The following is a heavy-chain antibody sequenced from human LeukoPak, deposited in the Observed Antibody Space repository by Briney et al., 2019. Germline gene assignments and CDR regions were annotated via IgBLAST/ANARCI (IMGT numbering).Heavy chain of an antibody. CDR2: ISAYNGNT. V-gene: IGHV1-18*01. Sequence: ASVTVSFKASGYTFTSYGISWVRQAPGQGLEWMGWISAYNGNTNYPQKLQGRATMTTDTSTSTAYMELRSLRSDNTAVYYCARSSSSSSVPVDYWGQGTLVTVSS. CDR1: GYTFTSYG. CDR3: ARSSSSSSVPVDY. D-gene: IGHD6-6*01. J-gene: IGHJ4*02.